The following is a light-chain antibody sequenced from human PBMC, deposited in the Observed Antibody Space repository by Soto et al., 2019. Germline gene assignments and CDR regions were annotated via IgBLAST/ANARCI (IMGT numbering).Light chain of an antibody. V-gene: IGKV1-5*01. J-gene: IGKJ2*01. CDR3: QQYNSYSYT. Sequence: DIQMTQSPSTLSASVGDRVTITCRASQSISSWLAWYQQKPGKAPNLLIYDASSLEGGVPSRFSGSGSGTEFTLTISSLQPDDFAPYYCQQYNSYSYTFGQGNKLEIK. CDR2: DAS. CDR1: QSISSW.